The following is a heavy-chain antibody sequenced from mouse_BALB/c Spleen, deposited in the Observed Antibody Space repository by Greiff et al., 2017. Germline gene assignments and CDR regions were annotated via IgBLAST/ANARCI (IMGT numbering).Heavy chain of an antibody. Sequence: EVQGVESGGGLVQPGGSRKLSCAASGFTFSSFGMHWVRQAPEKGLEWVAYISSGSSTIYYADTVKGRFTISRDNPKNTLFLQMTSLRSEDTAMYYCARGDYLAGLDYWGQGTLVTVSA. CDR3: ARGDYLAGLDY. D-gene: IGHD2-4*01. J-gene: IGHJ3*01. V-gene: IGHV5-17*02. CDR1: GFTFSSFG. CDR2: ISSGSSTI.